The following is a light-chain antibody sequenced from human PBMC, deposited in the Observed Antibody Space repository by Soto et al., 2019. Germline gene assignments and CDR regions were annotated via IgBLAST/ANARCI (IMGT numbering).Light chain of an antibody. V-gene: IGKV1-5*01. CDR2: DAS. CDR1: QSISSW. CDR3: QQYDGYSRT. Sequence: DIQMTQSPSTLSRSLGERVTLSCRASQSISSWLAWYQQKPGKAPKLLIYDASSLESGVPSRFSGSGSGTEFTLTISSLQPDDFATYYCQQYDGYSRTFGQGTKVDIK. J-gene: IGKJ1*01.